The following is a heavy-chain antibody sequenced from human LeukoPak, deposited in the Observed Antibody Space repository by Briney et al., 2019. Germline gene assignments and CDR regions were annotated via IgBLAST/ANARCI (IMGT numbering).Heavy chain of an antibody. CDR3: AKNVGYDYPNPFDY. V-gene: IGHV3-30-3*02. CDR1: GFTFSSYA. CDR2: ISYDRTHI. D-gene: IGHD5-12*01. Sequence: GGSLRLSCAASGFTFSSYAMHWVRQAPGKGLEWVAVISYDRTHIYYADSMKGRFTISGDNSKNTLYLQMNSLRAEDTAVYYCAKNVGYDYPNPFDYWGQGTLVTVSS. J-gene: IGHJ4*02.